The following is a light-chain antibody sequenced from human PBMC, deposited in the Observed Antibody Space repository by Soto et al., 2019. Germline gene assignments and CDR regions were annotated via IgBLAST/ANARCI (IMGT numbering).Light chain of an antibody. CDR2: DAS. CDR3: QQYSHLIT. Sequence: DIQMTQSPSSVSASVGDIVTITCQASQDISNYLNWYQQKLGKAPKLLIYDASNLETGVPSRFSGSGSGTDFTFTISSLQPEDIATYYCQQYSHLITFGQGTRLEIK. J-gene: IGKJ5*01. V-gene: IGKV1-33*01. CDR1: QDISNY.